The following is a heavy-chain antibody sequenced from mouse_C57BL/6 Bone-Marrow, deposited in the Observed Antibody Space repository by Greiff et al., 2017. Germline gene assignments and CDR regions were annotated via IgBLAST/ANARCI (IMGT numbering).Heavy chain of an antibody. CDR3: TSYYGGG. J-gene: IGHJ2*01. Sequence: VQLQQSGAELVRPGASVKLSCPASGFNIKDDYMHWVKQRPEQGLEWIGWIDPENGDTEYASKFQGKATITAATSSNTAYLQLSSLTSEDTAVYYCTSYYGGGWGQGTTLTVSS. CDR2: IDPENGDT. CDR1: GFNIKDDY. V-gene: IGHV14-4*01. D-gene: IGHD1-1*01.